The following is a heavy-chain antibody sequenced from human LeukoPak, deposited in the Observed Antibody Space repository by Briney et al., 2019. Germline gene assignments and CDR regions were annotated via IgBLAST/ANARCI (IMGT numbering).Heavy chain of an antibody. D-gene: IGHD3-3*01. CDR3: ARDERLLSFLK. CDR1: GLTFSSHN. J-gene: IGHJ4*02. CDR2: ISSSSTI. V-gene: IGHV3-48*03. Sequence: GGSLRLSCAASGLTFSSHNMNWVRQAPGKGLEWVSHISSSSTIYYADSVKGRFTISRDNAKNSLYLQMNSLRAEDTAIYYCARDERLLSFLKWGQGTLVTVSS.